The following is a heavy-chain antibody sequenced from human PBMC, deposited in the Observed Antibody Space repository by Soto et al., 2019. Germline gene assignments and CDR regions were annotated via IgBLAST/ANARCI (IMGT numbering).Heavy chain of an antibody. Sequence: QVQLVQSGAEVKKPGASVKVSCKASGYTFSTYDINWVRQTPGQGLEWMGWMNPNNGNTGYAQKFQGRVTMTRDTSTSTAYMELSSLRSEDTAVYFCARAPPTWGFDYWGQGVLVTVSS. CDR1: GYTFSTYD. CDR2: MNPNNGNT. D-gene: IGHD7-27*01. J-gene: IGHJ4*02. CDR3: ARAPPTWGFDY. V-gene: IGHV1-8*01.